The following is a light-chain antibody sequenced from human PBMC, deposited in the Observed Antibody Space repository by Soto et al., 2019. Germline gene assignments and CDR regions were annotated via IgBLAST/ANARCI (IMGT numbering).Light chain of an antibody. CDR1: QNVAGY. J-gene: IGKJ1*01. CDR3: QQSYSTPWT. V-gene: IGKV1-39*01. Sequence: DIQMTHSPSSLSTSVLSRVTITCRASQNVAGYLNWYQQKPGRAPKLLIYAASTLQSGVPSRFSGSGSGTDFTLTISSLQPEDFATYYCQQSYSTPWTFGQGTKVDNK. CDR2: AAS.